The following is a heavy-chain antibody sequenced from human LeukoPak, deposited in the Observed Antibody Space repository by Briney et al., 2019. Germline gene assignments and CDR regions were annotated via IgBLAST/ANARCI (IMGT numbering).Heavy chain of an antibody. Sequence: GASVKVSCKASGYTFTGYYMHWVRQAPGQGLEWMGWINPNSGGTNYAQKFQGRVTMTRDTSISTAYMELSRLGSDDTAVYYCARDRDYDILTGTKVYWGQGTLVTVSS. D-gene: IGHD3-9*01. CDR3: ARDRDYDILTGTKVY. V-gene: IGHV1-2*02. CDR2: INPNSGGT. CDR1: GYTFTGYY. J-gene: IGHJ4*02.